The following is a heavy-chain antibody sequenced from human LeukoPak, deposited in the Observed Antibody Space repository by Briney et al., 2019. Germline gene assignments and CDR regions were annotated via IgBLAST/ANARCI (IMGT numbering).Heavy chain of an antibody. D-gene: IGHD2-15*01. CDR1: GFTFSSYA. CDR2: ISYDGSNK. V-gene: IGHV3-30*01. Sequence: GGSLRLSCAASGFTFSSYAMHWVRQAPGKGLEWGAVISYDGSNKYYADSVKGRFTISRDNSKNTLYLQMNSLRAEDTAVYYCARDFCSGGSCPEYYYMDVWGKGTTVTVSS. J-gene: IGHJ6*03. CDR3: ARDFCSGGSCPEYYYMDV.